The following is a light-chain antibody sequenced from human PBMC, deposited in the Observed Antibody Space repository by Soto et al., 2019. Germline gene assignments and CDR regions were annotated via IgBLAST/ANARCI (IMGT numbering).Light chain of an antibody. CDR2: GAS. CDR3: QQYNNWPQT. CDR1: QSVSSN. V-gene: IGKV3-15*01. J-gene: IGKJ1*01. Sequence: EIVMTQSPATLSVSPGERATLSCRASQSVSSNLAWYQQKPGQAPRLLIYGASTRATGSPARISGSGSGTEFTRTISSLQSEDLAVYYCQQYNNWPQTFGHGTKVEIK.